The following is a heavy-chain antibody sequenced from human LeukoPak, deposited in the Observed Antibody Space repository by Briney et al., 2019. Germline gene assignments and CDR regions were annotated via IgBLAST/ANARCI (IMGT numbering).Heavy chain of an antibody. CDR2: ISSSGSTI. V-gene: IGHV3-11*04. Sequence: GGSLRLSCAASRFTVSSNYMSWVRQAPGKGLEGVSYISSSGSTIYYADSVKGRFTISRDNAKNSLYLQMNSLRAEDTAVYYCAATNWGYAFDIWGQGTMVTVSS. CDR1: RFTVSSNY. J-gene: IGHJ3*02. CDR3: AATNWGYAFDI. D-gene: IGHD7-27*01.